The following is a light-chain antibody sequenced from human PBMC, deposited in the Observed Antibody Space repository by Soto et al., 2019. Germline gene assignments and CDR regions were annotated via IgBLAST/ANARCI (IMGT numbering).Light chain of an antibody. Sequence: ALTQPASVAGSPGQPITISCTGTSSDVGAFNYVSWYQQHPGKAPKLMIYDVSIRPSGVSNRFSGSKSGDAASLTISGLQAEDEADYYCSSYTTSGTLVFGTGTKVTVL. CDR2: DVS. J-gene: IGLJ1*01. CDR3: SSYTTSGTLV. CDR1: SSDVGAFNY. V-gene: IGLV2-14*03.